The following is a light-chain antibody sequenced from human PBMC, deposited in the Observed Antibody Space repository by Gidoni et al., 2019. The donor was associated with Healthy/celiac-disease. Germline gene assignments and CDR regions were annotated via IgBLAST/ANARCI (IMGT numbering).Light chain of an antibody. CDR2: GAS. CDR3: QQYNNWPRNT. CDR1: QSVSSN. J-gene: IGKJ2*01. Sequence: EIVMSQSLATLSVSPGERATLPCRASQSVSSNLAWYQQNPGQAPRLLIYGASTRATGIPARFCGSGSGTEFTLTISSLQSEDFTVYYCQQYNNWPRNTFGQGTKLEIK. V-gene: IGKV3-15*01.